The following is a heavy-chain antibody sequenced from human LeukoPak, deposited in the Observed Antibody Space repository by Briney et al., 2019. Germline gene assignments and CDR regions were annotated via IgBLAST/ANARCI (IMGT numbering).Heavy chain of an antibody. CDR3: ARSHCSSTSCYPFDP. CDR2: IYTSGST. J-gene: IGHJ5*02. V-gene: IGHV4-61*02. CDR1: GGSISSGSYY. D-gene: IGHD2-2*01. Sequence: SQTLSLTCTVSGGSISSGSYYWSWIRQPAGKGLEWIGRIYTSGSTNYNPSLKSRVTISVDTSKNQFSLKLSSVTAADTAVYYCARSHCSSTSCYPFDPWGQGTLVTVSS.